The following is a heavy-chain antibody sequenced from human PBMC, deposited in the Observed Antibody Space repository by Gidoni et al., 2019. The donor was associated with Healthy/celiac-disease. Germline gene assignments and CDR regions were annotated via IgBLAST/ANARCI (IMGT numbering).Heavy chain of an antibody. CDR3: ARQLTAVAGTGGGGY. Sequence: EVQLVQSGAEVKTPGESLKIYCKGSGYSFTSYWIGWVRQMPGKGLEWMVIIYPGDSDTRYSPSFQGQGTISADKAISTDYLQWSSLKASDTAMYYCARQLTAVAGTGGGGYWGQGTLVTVSS. J-gene: IGHJ4*02. CDR2: IYPGDSDT. D-gene: IGHD6-19*01. CDR1: GYSFTSYW. V-gene: IGHV5-51*01.